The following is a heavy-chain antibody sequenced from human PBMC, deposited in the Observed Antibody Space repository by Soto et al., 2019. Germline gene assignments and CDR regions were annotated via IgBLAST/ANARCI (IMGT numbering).Heavy chain of an antibody. CDR2: FDPKDGET. D-gene: IGHD6-19*01. J-gene: IGHJ5*02. CDR1: GYTLTELS. Sequence: ASVKVSCKVSGYTLTELSMHWVRQAPGKGLEWMGGFDPKDGETIYAQKFQGRVTMTEDTSTDTAYMELSSLRSEDTAVYYCATVPLVRSIAVAGTQWFDPWGQGTLVTVSS. V-gene: IGHV1-24*01. CDR3: ATVPLVRSIAVAGTQWFDP.